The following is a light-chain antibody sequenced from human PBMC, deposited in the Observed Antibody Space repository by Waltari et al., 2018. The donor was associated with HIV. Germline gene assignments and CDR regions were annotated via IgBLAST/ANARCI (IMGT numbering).Light chain of an antibody. V-gene: IGLV1-40*01. CDR3: QSYDSGLSGVI. J-gene: IGLJ2*01. Sequence: QSVLTQPPSVSGAPGQRVTISCTGSDSNIGAGYDVHWFQQFPGTAPNLLSYTNSNRPSGVPDRFSASKSGASASLAIAGLQVEDEADYYCQSYDSGLSGVIFGGGTKLTVL. CDR2: TNS. CDR1: DSNIGAGYD.